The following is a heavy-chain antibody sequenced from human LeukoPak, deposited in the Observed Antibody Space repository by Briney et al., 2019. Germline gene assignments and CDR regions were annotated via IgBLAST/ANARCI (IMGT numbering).Heavy chain of an antibody. CDR3: ARGRADYYFDY. CDR1: GFTFSGYS. D-gene: IGHD2-21*02. V-gene: IGHV3-48*01. CDR2: ISSGSSTI. Sequence: GGSLRLSCAASGFTFSGYSMNWVRQAPGKGLEWVSYISSGSSTIYYADSVRGRFTISRDNAKSSLYLQMNSLRAEDPAVYYCARGRADYYFDYWSQGTLVTVSS. J-gene: IGHJ4*02.